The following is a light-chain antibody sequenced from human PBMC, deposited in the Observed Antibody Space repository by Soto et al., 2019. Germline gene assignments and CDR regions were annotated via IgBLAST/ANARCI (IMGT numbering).Light chain of an antibody. CDR3: QQYYSYPLT. V-gene: IGKV1-8*01. J-gene: IGKJ4*01. CDR2: AAS. Sequence: AIRMTQSPSSFSASTGDRVTITCRASQGISSYLAWYQQKPGKAPKLLIYAASTLQSGVPSRFSGSGYGTDFTLTISCLQSEDFATYYCQQYYSYPLTVGGGTKVEIK. CDR1: QGISSY.